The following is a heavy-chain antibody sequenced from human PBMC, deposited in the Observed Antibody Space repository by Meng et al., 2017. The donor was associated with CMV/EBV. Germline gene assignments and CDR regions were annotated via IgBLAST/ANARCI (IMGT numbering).Heavy chain of an antibody. Sequence: GESLKISCAASGFTFSSYSMNWVRRAPGKGLEWVSSISSSSSYIYYADSVKGRFTISRDNAKNSLYLQMNSLRAEDTAVYYCARDPHPYDFWSGYYNPFYYYGMDVWGQGTTVTVSS. V-gene: IGHV3-21*01. CDR2: ISSSSSYI. CDR3: ARDPHPYDFWSGYYNPFYYYGMDV. CDR1: GFTFSSYS. J-gene: IGHJ6*02. D-gene: IGHD3-3*01.